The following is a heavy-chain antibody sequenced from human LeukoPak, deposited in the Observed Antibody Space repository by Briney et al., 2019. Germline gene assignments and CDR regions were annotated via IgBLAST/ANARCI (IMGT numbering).Heavy chain of an antibody. CDR3: ARVLLSDSSGYYGIDY. D-gene: IGHD3-22*01. Sequence: PSETLSLTCAVYGGSFSGYYWSWIRQPPGKGLEWIGEINHSGSTNYNPSLKSRVTISVDTSKNQFSLKLSSVTAADTAVYYCARVLLSDSSGYYGIDYWGQGTLVTVSS. J-gene: IGHJ4*02. CDR1: GGSFSGYY. CDR2: INHSGST. V-gene: IGHV4-34*01.